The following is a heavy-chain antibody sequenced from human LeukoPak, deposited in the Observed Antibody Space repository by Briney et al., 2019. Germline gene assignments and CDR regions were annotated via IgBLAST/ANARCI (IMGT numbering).Heavy chain of an antibody. V-gene: IGHV1-8*03. D-gene: IGHD3-3*01. J-gene: IGHJ4*02. CDR3: SRGRFLEWSYPFDY. CDR1: GYTFTDYD. Sequence: GASVKVSCKXSGYTFTDYDINWVRQATGQGLEWMGWVTPSSGNTGYAQKFQGRVTITRNTSISTAYMDLSSLRSDDTAVYYCSRGRFLEWSYPFDYWGQGTLVTVSS. CDR2: VTPSSGNT.